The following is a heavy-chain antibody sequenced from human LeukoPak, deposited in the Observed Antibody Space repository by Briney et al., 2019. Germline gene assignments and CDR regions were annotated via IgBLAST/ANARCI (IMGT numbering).Heavy chain of an antibody. CDR3: AKDRSGGGDYGMDV. D-gene: IGHD5-12*01. CDR2: VSGSGVGT. V-gene: IGHV3-23*01. J-gene: IGHJ6*02. CDR1: GFTFSSYD. Sequence: GGSLRVSCAASGFTFSSYDMNWVRLAPGRGPEWVSSVSGSGVGTYYADSVKGRFTISRDNSKNTLYLQMDTLRAEDTAVYYCAKDRSGGGDYGMDVWGQGTTVTVSS.